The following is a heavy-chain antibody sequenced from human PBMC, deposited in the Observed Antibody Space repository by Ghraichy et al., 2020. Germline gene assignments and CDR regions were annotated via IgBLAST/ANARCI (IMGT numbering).Heavy chain of an antibody. Sequence: GGSLRLSCAASGFSFDDYTMHWVRQGPGKGLKWVSLITWDGGTTYYADSVKGRFTISRDNSKNSLYLQMNSLKTEDTALYYCAKEGSSTRPFDYWGQGTLVTVSS. CDR2: ITWDGGTT. J-gene: IGHJ4*02. V-gene: IGHV3-43*01. D-gene: IGHD2-2*01. CDR3: AKEGSSTRPFDY. CDR1: GFSFDDYT.